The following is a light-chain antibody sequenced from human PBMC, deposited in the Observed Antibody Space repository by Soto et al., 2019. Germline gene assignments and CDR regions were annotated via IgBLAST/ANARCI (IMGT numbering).Light chain of an antibody. CDR2: GAS. CDR3: QQRSNWPLT. J-gene: IGKJ4*01. Sequence: EIVMTQSPATLSVSPGDGATLSCRASQSVDSNLAWYQQKPGQTPRLLIYGASTRPTGIPARFSGSGSGTDFTLTISSLEPEDFAVYYCQQRSNWPLTFAGGTQVDI. V-gene: IGKV3-11*01. CDR1: QSVDSN.